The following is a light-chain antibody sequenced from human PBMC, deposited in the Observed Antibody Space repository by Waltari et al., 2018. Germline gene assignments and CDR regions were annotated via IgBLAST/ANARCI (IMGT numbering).Light chain of an antibody. CDR1: SSDVGGYNY. CDR2: EVT. V-gene: IGLV2-8*01. Sequence: QSALTQPPSASGSPGQSVTISCTGTSSDVGGYNYVSWYQQHPGNAPKPMIYEVTKRPSGVPDRFSGSKSGDTASLTVSGLQVDDEADYYCSSYAGRNNFVVFGGGTKLTVL. J-gene: IGLJ2*01. CDR3: SSYAGRNNFVV.